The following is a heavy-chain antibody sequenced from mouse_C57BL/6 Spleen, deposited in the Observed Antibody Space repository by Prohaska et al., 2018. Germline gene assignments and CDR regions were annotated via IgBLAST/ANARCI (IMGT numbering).Heavy chain of an antibody. CDR3: ARDRSGSPWFAY. CDR1: GYTFTAYY. CDR2: IFPGSGST. V-gene: IGHV1-75*01. J-gene: IGHJ3*01. D-gene: IGHD3-2*02. Sequence: QVQLQQSGPVLVKPGASVKISCKASGYTFTAYYINWVKQRPGQGLEWIGWIFPGSGSTYYNEKFKGKDTLTVDKSSSTVYMLLSSLTSEDSAVYFCARDRSGSPWFAYWGQGTLVTVSA.